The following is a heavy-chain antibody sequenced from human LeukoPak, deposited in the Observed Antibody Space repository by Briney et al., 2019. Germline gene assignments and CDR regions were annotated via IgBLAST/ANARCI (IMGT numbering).Heavy chain of an antibody. D-gene: IGHD3-9*01. CDR2: ISGSGGST. V-gene: IGHV3-23*01. CDR3: AKDRGNDWLLYTAFTPGYYMDV. J-gene: IGHJ6*03. Sequence: GGSLRLSCAASGFTFSSYAMSWVRQAPGKGLEWVSAISGSGGSTYYADSVKGRFTISRDNSKNTLYLQMNSLRAEDTAVYYCAKDRGNDWLLYTAFTPGYYMDVWGKGTTVTVSS. CDR1: GFTFSSYA.